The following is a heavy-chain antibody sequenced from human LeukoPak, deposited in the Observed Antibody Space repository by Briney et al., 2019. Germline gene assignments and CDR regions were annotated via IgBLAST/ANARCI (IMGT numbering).Heavy chain of an antibody. CDR3: ARDGATRDYYYYMDA. CDR1: GYTFTGYY. J-gene: IGHJ6*03. Sequence: ASVKVSCKASGYTFTGYYMHWVRQAPGQGLEWMEWINPNSGGTNCAQKFQGRVTMTRDTSISTPYMELSRLRSDDTAVYYCARDGATRDYYYYMDAWGKGTTVTVSS. D-gene: IGHD4/OR15-4a*01. V-gene: IGHV1-2*02. CDR2: INPNSGGT.